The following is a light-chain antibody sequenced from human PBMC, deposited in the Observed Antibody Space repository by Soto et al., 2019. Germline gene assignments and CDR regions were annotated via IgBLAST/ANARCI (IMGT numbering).Light chain of an antibody. J-gene: IGKJ4*01. CDR1: ESINYW. Sequence: DIQMTQSPSTLSASVGDRVTITCRASESINYWLAWYQQRPGKAPKLLIYKASSLESGVPSRFSGSGSGTQVTLTISSRQPDDFATYYCQQYKSYSLTVGGGTKVEIK. CDR3: QQYKSYSLT. V-gene: IGKV1-5*03. CDR2: KAS.